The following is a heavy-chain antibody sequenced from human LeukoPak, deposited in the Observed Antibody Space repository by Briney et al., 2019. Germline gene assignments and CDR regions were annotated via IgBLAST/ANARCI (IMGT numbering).Heavy chain of an antibody. J-gene: IGHJ3*02. D-gene: IGHD3-10*01. V-gene: IGHV3-21*01. CDR2: ISNSGNYI. CDR1: GFTFSGDN. CDR3: ARDRALNIRAYDI. Sequence: GGSLRLSWAASGFTFSGDNMNWVRQALGKGLEWVSFISNSGNYIKYADSVKGRFTISRDNAKNSLYLQMNSLSAEDTAMYYCARDRALNIRAYDIWGQGTMVTVSS.